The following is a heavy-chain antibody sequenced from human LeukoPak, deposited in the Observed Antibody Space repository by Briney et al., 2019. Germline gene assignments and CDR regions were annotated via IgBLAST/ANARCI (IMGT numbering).Heavy chain of an antibody. CDR2: ISAYNGNT. V-gene: IGHV1-18*01. CDR3: VRDRYSSGWYVPAY. Sequence: ASVKVSCKASGYTFTSYGISWVRQAPGQGLEWMGWISAYNGNTNYAQKLQGRVTMTTDTSTSTAYMELRSLRSDDTAVYYCVRDRYSSGWYVPAYWGQGTLVTVSS. CDR1: GYTFTSYG. J-gene: IGHJ4*02. D-gene: IGHD6-19*01.